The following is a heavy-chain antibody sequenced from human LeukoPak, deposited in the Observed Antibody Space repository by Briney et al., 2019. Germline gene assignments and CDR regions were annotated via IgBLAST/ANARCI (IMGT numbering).Heavy chain of an antibody. Sequence: GASVKVSCKASGYTFTGCYMHWVRQAPGQGLEWMGGIIPIFGTANNAQKFQGRVTITADESTSTAYMELSSLRSEDTAVYYCAREDGSGSGSYSRFDYWGQGALVTVSS. CDR2: IIPIFGTA. CDR1: GYTFTGCY. J-gene: IGHJ4*02. D-gene: IGHD3-10*01. CDR3: AREDGSGSGSYSRFDY. V-gene: IGHV1-69*13.